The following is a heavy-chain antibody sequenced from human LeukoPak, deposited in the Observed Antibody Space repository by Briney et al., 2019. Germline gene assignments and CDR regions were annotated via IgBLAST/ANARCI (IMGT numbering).Heavy chain of an antibody. J-gene: IGHJ1*01. CDR2: ISGSGGST. Sequence: GGSLRLSCAASGFTFSSYAMSWVRQAPGKGLEWVSAISGSGGSTYYADSVKGRFTISRDNSKNTLYPQMNSLRAEDTAVYYCAKVGYYDSSGTKAEYFQHWGQGTLVTVSS. CDR1: GFTFSSYA. CDR3: AKVGYYDSSGTKAEYFQH. V-gene: IGHV3-23*01. D-gene: IGHD3-22*01.